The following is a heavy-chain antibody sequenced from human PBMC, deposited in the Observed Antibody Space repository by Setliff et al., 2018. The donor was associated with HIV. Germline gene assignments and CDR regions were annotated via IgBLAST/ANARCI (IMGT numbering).Heavy chain of an antibody. Sequence: ASETLSLTCAVSGYSIRSGYYWGWIRQSPGKGLEWIGTMFRTGTSYYNPSLTSRVTISQDTSKNQFSLELTSVTAADTAVYYCARLGSHCKNAFCPPYWGQGTLVTVSS. D-gene: IGHD2-15*01. J-gene: IGHJ4*02. CDR1: GYSIRSGYY. V-gene: IGHV4-38-2*01. CDR3: ARLGSHCKNAFCPPY. CDR2: MFRTGTS.